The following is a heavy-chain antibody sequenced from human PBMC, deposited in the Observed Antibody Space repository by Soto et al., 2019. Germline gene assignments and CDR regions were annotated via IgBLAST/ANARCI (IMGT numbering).Heavy chain of an antibody. CDR1: GFTFSNYG. Sequence: GGSLRLSCAASGFTFSNYGMHWVRQAPGKGLEWVAVISYDGSNKYYTDSVKGRFTISRDNSKNTLYLQMNSLRAEDTAVYYCAKGYCSGGSCYFDYWGHGTQVTVSS. V-gene: IGHV3-30*18. J-gene: IGHJ4*01. CDR2: ISYDGSNK. CDR3: AKGYCSGGSCYFDY. D-gene: IGHD2-15*01.